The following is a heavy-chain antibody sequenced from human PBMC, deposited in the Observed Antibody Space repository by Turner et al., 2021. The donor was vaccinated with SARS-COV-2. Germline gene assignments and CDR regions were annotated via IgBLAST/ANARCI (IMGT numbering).Heavy chain of an antibody. D-gene: IGHD2-2*01. CDR1: GITFSSYE. V-gene: IGHV3-48*03. J-gene: IGHJ5*02. CDR2: ISSSSSYI. CDR3: ARDCSIPSCEA. Sequence: EGQLLESGGDLVQPGGSLRLSCAVSGITFSSYEMNWVRQAPGKGLEWVSYISSSSSYIYYADSVKGRFTISRDNAKNSLYLQMNSLRAEDTAVYYCARDCSIPSCEAWGQGTLVTVSS.